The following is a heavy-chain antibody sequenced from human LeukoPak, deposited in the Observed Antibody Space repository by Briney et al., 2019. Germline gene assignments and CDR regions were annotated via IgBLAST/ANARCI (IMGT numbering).Heavy chain of an antibody. J-gene: IGHJ4*02. CDR2: VDPEDGET. CDR1: GYTFTGSY. D-gene: IGHD2-2*01. CDR3: TTEHCSSVSCSGFDY. Sequence: GATVKISCKASGYTFTGSYMHWVRQAPGKGLEWMGRVDPEDGETRYAEKFRGRVTITADSSTDTAYMELSSLRFEDTAVYYCTTEHCSSVSCSGFDYWGLGTLVTVSS. V-gene: IGHV1-69-2*01.